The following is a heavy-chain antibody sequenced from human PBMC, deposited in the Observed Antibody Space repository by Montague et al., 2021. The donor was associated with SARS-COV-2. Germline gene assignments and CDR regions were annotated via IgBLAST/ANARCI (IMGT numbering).Heavy chain of an antibody. CDR1: GDSISTYY. CDR3: ARGGATYYYDTSGYVNAFDT. Sequence: SETLSLTCTVSGDSISTYYWSWIRQQPGKGLEWIGYIYYNGYTNXXPSLKSRVTISLDTSKNQFSLRLSSVNAADTAVYFCARGGATYYYDTSGYVNAFDTWGQGTMVTVSS. V-gene: IGHV4-59*01. J-gene: IGHJ3*02. CDR2: IYYNGYT. D-gene: IGHD3-22*01.